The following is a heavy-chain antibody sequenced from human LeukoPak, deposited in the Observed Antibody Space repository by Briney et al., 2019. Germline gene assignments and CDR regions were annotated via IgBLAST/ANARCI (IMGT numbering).Heavy chain of an antibody. Sequence: GGSLRLSCAASGFTSSNYEMNWVRQAPGQGLEWVSYISRGGSDIYYADSVKGRFTISSDNAKNSVYLQMNSLRAEDTAVYYCARAQLLRLENFLDYWGQGTLVTVSS. J-gene: IGHJ4*02. D-gene: IGHD4-23*01. CDR3: ARAQLLRLENFLDY. CDR1: GFTSSNYE. CDR2: ISRGGSDI. V-gene: IGHV3-48*03.